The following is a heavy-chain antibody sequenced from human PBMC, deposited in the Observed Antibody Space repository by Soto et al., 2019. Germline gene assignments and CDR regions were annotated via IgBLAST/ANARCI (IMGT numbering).Heavy chain of an antibody. D-gene: IGHD6-6*01. Sequence: EVQLLESGGGLVQPGGSLRLSCVASGLTFSSSSMSWVRQAPGKGLEWVSVSTGGGGSTFYADSVKGRFTISRDNSKNTLYLQLNSLRAEDAAVYFCATLVRYWGQGTLVTVSS. J-gene: IGHJ4*02. V-gene: IGHV3-23*01. CDR1: GLTFSSSS. CDR2: STGGGGST. CDR3: ATLVRY.